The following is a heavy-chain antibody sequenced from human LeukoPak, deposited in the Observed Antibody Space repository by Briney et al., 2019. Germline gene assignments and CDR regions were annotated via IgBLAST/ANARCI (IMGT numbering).Heavy chain of an antibody. V-gene: IGHV3-48*03. CDR1: GFTFSSYE. D-gene: IGHD3-16*01. CDR3: ARDLELRGRNAFDI. Sequence: GSLRLSCAASGFTFSSYEMNWVRQAPGKGLEWISYISRSGNTKYYADSVKGRFTISRDNAKNSLYLQMNSLRAEDTAVYYCARDLELRGRNAFDIWGQGTMVTVSS. CDR2: ISRSGNTK. J-gene: IGHJ3*02.